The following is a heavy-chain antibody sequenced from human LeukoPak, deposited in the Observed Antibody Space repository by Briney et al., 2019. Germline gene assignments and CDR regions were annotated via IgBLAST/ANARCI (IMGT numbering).Heavy chain of an antibody. V-gene: IGHV4-4*07. CDR2: IYIGGST. CDR1: GGSISSYY. Sequence: SETLSLTCTVSGGSISSYYWSWIRQPAGKGLEWIGRIYIGGSTNYNPSLKSRVTMSVDTSKNQFSLKLSSVTAADTAVYYCARDRATWNDDGFDYWGQGTLVTVFS. J-gene: IGHJ4*02. D-gene: IGHD1-1*01. CDR3: ARDRATWNDDGFDY.